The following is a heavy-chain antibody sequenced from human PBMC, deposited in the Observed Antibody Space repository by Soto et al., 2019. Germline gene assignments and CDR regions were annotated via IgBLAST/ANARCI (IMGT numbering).Heavy chain of an antibody. V-gene: IGHV1-2*02. CDR1: GYTFTGYY. Sequence: ASVKVSCKASGYTFTGYYMHWVRQAPGQGLEWMGWINPNSGGTNYAQKFQGRVTMTRDTSISTAYMELSRLRSDDTAVYYCARVPTIFGVVPPYYYGMDVWGQGTTVTVYS. J-gene: IGHJ6*02. CDR3: ARVPTIFGVVPPYYYGMDV. D-gene: IGHD3-3*01. CDR2: INPNSGGT.